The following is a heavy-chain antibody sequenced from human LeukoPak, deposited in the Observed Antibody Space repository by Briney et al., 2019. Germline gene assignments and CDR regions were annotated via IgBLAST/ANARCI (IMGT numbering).Heavy chain of an antibody. CDR3: AREIWFGFYFDY. V-gene: IGHV4-39*07. CDR2: IYYSGST. CDR1: GGSISSSSYY. J-gene: IGHJ4*02. Sequence: SETLSLTCTVSGGSISSSSYYWGWIRQPPGEGLEWIGSIYYSGSTYYNPSLKSRVTISVDTSKNQFSLKLSSVTAADTAVYYCAREIWFGFYFDYWGQGTLVTVSS. D-gene: IGHD3-10*01.